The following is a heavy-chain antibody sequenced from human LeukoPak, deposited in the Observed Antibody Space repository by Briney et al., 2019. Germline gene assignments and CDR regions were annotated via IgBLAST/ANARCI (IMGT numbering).Heavy chain of an antibody. V-gene: IGHV3-74*01. Sequence: GGSLRLSCAASGFTFSSHWMHWVRQAPGKGLVWVSRITSDGSNTNYADSVKGRFTISRDNAKNTLYLHMNSLRAEDTAVYYCARGGRIQLERRGYFDYWGQGTLVTVSS. CDR3: ARGGRIQLERRGYFDY. CDR1: GFTFSSHW. CDR2: ITSDGSNT. D-gene: IGHD1-1*01. J-gene: IGHJ4*02.